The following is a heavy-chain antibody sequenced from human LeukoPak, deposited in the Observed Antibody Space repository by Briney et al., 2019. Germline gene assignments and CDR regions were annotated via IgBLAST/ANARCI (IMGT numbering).Heavy chain of an antibody. J-gene: IGHJ6*03. CDR3: ARDSSSGWYGDYYYMDV. Sequence: PSETLSLTCTVSGGSISSYYWSWIRQPAGNGLEWIGRIYTSGSTNYNPSLKSRVTMSVDTSKNQFSLKLSSVTAADTAVYYCARDSSSGWYGDYYYMDVWGKGTTVTVSS. CDR1: GGSISSYY. CDR2: IYTSGST. D-gene: IGHD6-19*01. V-gene: IGHV4-4*07.